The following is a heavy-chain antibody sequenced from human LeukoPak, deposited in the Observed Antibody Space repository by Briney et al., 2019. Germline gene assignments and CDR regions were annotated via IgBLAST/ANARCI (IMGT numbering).Heavy chain of an antibody. CDR2: MNPNSANT. CDR3: ARGGPYDSSGHLDW. V-gene: IGHV1-8*01. CDR1: GYTFTSYD. D-gene: IGHD3-22*01. Sequence: ASVKVSCKASGYTFTSYDINWVRQATGQGLEWMGWMNPNSANTGYAQKFQGRVTMTRNTAITTAYLELSSLTSEDTAVYYCARGGPYDSSGHLDWWGQGTLVTVSS. J-gene: IGHJ4*02.